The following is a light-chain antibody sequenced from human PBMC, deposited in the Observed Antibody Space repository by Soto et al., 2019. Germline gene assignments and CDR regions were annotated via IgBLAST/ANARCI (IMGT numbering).Light chain of an antibody. CDR1: QSVSFY. V-gene: IGKV3-20*01. CDR3: QQYGDSPVT. Sequence: EIVLTQSPGSLPLSPGERATLSCRASQSVSFYLAWYQQKPGQAPRLLISDASSRATDVPDRFSGSGSGTDFSLTISRLEPADFAVYYCQQYGDSPVTFGQGTKVEIK. J-gene: IGKJ1*01. CDR2: DAS.